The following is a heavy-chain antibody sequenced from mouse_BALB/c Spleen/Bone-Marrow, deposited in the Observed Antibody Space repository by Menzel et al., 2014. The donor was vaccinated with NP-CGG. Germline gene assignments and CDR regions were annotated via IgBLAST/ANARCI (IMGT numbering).Heavy chain of an antibody. Sequence: EAKVVESGGGLVQPGGSLKPSCAASGLDLRRYWMSWVRRAPGKGLEWIGKINPDRSRINFTPSLKDKFIISRTNAKNTLYLQKSKVRCEDTALYYYSRRSFYGRLAYWGQGTLVTVSA. CDR1: GLDLRRYW. D-gene: IGHD1-1*01. J-gene: IGHJ3*01. V-gene: IGHV4-1*02. CDR2: INPDRSRI. CDR3: SRRSFYGRLAY.